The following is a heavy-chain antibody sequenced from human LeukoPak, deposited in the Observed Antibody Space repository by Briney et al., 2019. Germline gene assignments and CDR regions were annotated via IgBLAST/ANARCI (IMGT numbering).Heavy chain of an antibody. V-gene: IGHV1-69*13. CDR2: IIPIFGTA. Sequence: SVKVSCKASGGTFSSYAISWVRQAPGQGLEWMGGIIPIFGTANYAQKFQGRVTITADESTSTAYMELSSLRSEDTAVYYCARDGAIVGATTHNAFDIWGQGTMVTVSS. CDR3: ARDGAIVGATTHNAFDI. D-gene: IGHD1-26*01. J-gene: IGHJ3*02. CDR1: GGTFSSYA.